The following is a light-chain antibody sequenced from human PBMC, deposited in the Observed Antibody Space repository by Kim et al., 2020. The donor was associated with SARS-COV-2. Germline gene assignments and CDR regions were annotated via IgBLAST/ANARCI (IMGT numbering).Light chain of an antibody. J-gene: IGLJ3*02. V-gene: IGLV1-40*01. CDR3: KSYDSSLSGWV. Sequence: QRVTISCTGCIANIGTGYDVHWYQQLRRTAPTRRICGISNRPSGVPDRFSGSKAGISASLAIPGLQAEDEADYCCKSYDSSLSGWVLGGGTQLTVL. CDR2: GIS. CDR1: IANIGTGYD.